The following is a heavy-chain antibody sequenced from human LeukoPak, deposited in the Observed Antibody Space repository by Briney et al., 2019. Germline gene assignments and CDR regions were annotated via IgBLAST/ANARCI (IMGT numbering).Heavy chain of an antibody. CDR1: GFTFSSYW. V-gene: IGHV3-74*01. J-gene: IGHJ4*02. D-gene: IGHD1-26*01. CDR3: AGQISESYSLHDY. CDR2: INCDGSST. Sequence: GGSLRLSCAASGFTFSSYWMHWVRQAPGKGLVWVSRINCDGSSTSYADSVKGRFTISRDNAKNTLNLQMNSLRAEDTAVYYCAGQISESYSLHDYWGQGTLVTVSS.